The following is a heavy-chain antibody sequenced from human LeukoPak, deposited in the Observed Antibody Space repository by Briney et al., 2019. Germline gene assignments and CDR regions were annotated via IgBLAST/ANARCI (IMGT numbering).Heavy chain of an antibody. CDR2: ISSSSSYI. J-gene: IGHJ4*02. V-gene: IGHV3-21*01. D-gene: IGHD3-22*01. CDR3: AFTMIVVVTTAFDY. CDR1: GFTFSSYS. Sequence: GGSLRLSCAASGFTFSSYSMNWVRQAPGKGLEWVSSISSSSSYIYYADSVKGRFTISRDNAKNSLYLQMNSLRAEDTAVYYCAFTMIVVVTTAFDYWGQGTLVTVSS.